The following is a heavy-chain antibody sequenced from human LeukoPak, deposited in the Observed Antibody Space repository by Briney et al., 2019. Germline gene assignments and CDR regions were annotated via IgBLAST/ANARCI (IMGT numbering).Heavy chain of an antibody. D-gene: IGHD6-19*01. CDR1: GFTVSGNY. J-gene: IGHJ5*02. CDR2: IYSGGST. V-gene: IGHV3-53*04. CDR3: ARETVAGTSQGFDP. Sequence: PGGSLRLSCAASGFTVSGNYMSWVRQAPGKGLEWVSVIYSGGSTYYADSVKGRFTISRHNSKNTLYLQMNSLRAEDTAVYYCARETVAGTSQGFDPWGQGTLVTVSS.